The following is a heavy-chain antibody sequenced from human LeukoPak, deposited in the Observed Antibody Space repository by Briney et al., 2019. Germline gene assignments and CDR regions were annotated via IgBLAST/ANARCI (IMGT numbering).Heavy chain of an antibody. CDR3: ARVPYDFWSGGRDY. CDR1: GGSISSSSYY. Sequence: SETLSLTCTVSGGSISSSSYYWGWIRQPPGKGLEWIGSIYYSGSTYYNPSLKSRVTISVDTSKNQFSLKLSSVTAADTAVYYCARVPYDFWSGGRDYWGQGTLVTVSS. CDR2: IYYSGST. J-gene: IGHJ4*02. V-gene: IGHV4-39*07. D-gene: IGHD3-3*01.